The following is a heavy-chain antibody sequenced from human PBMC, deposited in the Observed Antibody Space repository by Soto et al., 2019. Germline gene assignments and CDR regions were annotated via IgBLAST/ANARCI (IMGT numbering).Heavy chain of an antibody. Sequence: SETLSLTCAVCGGSINSGDYYWSWIRQPPGKGLEWIGYIYYSGSTYYNPSLKSRVTISVDTSKNQLSLKLSSVTAADTAVYYCARDKRSGYDANYYGMDVWGQGTTVTVSS. CDR1: GGSINSGDYY. J-gene: IGHJ6*02. V-gene: IGHV4-30-4*01. D-gene: IGHD5-12*01. CDR2: IYYSGST. CDR3: ARDKRSGYDANYYGMDV.